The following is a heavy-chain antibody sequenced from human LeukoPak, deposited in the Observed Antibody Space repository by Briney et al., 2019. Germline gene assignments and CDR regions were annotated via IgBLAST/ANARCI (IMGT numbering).Heavy chain of an antibody. Sequence: SLSLTCAASGFTFSSIDMHRDRQAQGKGLEWWAVIRYDGSNKYYADSVKGRFTISRDKSKNTLYLQMNIRRAEDAAVYYCARDEGTAIAIDYWGQGTLVTVSS. J-gene: IGHJ4*02. V-gene: IGHV3-33*01. CDR3: ARDEGTAIAIDY. D-gene: IGHD5-18*01. CDR1: GFTFSSID. CDR2: IRYDGSNK.